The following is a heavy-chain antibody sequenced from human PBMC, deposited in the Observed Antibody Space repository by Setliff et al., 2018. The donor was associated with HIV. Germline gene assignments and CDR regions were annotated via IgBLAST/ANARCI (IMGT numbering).Heavy chain of an antibody. J-gene: IGHJ6*03. CDR3: ARGTTLLPGYSDRWEYFYMDV. Sequence: SETLSLTCAVYGGSFSEYYWSWIRQSPGKGLEWIGEINHSGSTHYNPPLKSRATISVDTSKNQFSLRLNSVTAADTAVYYCARGTTLLPGYSDRWEYFYMDVWGKGTTVTVSS. D-gene: IGHD5-12*01. V-gene: IGHV4-34*01. CDR2: INHSGST. CDR1: GGSFSEYY.